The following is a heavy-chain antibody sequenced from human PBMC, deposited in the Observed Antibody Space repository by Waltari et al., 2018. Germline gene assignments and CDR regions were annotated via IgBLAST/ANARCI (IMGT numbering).Heavy chain of an antibody. CDR1: GFTFSHYG. CDR2: LRYDGLNK. D-gene: IGHD3-10*01. J-gene: IGHJ4*02. V-gene: IGHV3-30*02. Sequence: QVQLVESGGGVVQPGGSLRLSCAASGFTFSHYGMHWVRKAPGKGLVWVAFLRYDGLNKYYADSVKGRFTISRDNSKNTLYLQMNSLRAEDTAVYYCTKPFGGDDFWGQGTLVTVSS. CDR3: TKPFGGDDF.